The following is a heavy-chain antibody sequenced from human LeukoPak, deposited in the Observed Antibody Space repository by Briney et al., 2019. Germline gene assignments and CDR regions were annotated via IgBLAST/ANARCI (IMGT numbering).Heavy chain of an antibody. CDR1: GASISSSNDY. J-gene: IGHJ5*02. CDR3: ARDVRYASGWSTPES. D-gene: IGHD6-19*01. CDR2: GFYGGSA. Sequence: PSETLSLTCTVSGASISSSNDYWGWIRQAPGKGLEWIGSGFYGGSAHYNPSLKSRATISVDTSKNQFSLKLTSVTAADTALYFCARDVRYASGWSTPESWGQGTLVTVSS. V-gene: IGHV4-39*07.